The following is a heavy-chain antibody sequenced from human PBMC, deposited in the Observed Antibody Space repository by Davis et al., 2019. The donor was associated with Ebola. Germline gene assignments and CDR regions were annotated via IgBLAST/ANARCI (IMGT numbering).Heavy chain of an antibody. CDR3: ARGAYDILTGYLEYYFDY. J-gene: IGHJ4*02. V-gene: IGHV1-2*05. Sequence: ASVKVSCKASGYTFTGYYMHWVRQAPGQGLEWMGRINPNSGGTNYAQKFQGRVTMTRDTSISTAYMELSRLRSDDTVVYYCARGAYDILTGYLEYYFDYWGQGTLVTVSS. CDR1: GYTFTGYY. D-gene: IGHD3-9*01. CDR2: INPNSGGT.